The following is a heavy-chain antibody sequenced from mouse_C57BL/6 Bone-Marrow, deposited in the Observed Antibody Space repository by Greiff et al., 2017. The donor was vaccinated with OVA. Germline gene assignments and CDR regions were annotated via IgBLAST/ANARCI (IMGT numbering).Heavy chain of an antibody. CDR3: ARSIYYYGSSYDGY. CDR1: GYTFTSYW. V-gene: IGHV1-69*01. D-gene: IGHD1-1*01. Sequence: QVQLQQPGAELVMPGASVKLSCKASGYTFTSYWMHWVKQRPGQGLEWIGEIDPSDSYTNYNQKFKGKSTLTVDKSSSTAYMQLSSLTSEDSAVYYCARSIYYYGSSYDGYWGQGTTLTVSS. J-gene: IGHJ2*01. CDR2: IDPSDSYT.